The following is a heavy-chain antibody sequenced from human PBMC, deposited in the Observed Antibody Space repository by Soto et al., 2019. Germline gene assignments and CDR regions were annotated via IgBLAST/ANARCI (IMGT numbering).Heavy chain of an antibody. CDR1: GGSISSSSYY. Sequence: SETLSLTCTVSGGSISSSSYYWGWIRQPPGKGLEWIGSIYYSGSTYYNPSLKSRVTISVDASKNQFSLKLSPVTAADTAVYYCARRDYDFWSGYYTGHYYYGMDVWGQGTTVTVSS. V-gene: IGHV4-39*01. D-gene: IGHD3-3*01. J-gene: IGHJ6*02. CDR2: IYYSGST. CDR3: ARRDYDFWSGYYTGHYYYGMDV.